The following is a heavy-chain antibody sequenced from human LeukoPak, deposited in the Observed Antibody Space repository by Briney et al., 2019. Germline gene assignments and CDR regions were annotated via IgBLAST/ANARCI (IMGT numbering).Heavy chain of an antibody. CDR1: GLTFSSYW. J-gene: IGHJ4*02. D-gene: IGHD2/OR15-2a*01. Sequence: PGGSLRLSCAASGLTFSSYWMSWVRQAPGKGLEWVANIKQDGSEKNYVDSVKGRFTISRDSAKNSLYLQMNSLRAEDTAVYYCARAGNTRFDYWGQGTLVTVSS. CDR2: IKQDGSEK. V-gene: IGHV3-7*03. CDR3: ARAGNTRFDY.